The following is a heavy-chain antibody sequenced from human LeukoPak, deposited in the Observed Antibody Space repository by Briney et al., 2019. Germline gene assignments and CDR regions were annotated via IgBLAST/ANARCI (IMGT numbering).Heavy chain of an antibody. CDR2: ITGGSDYI. CDR1: GFTFSRYS. D-gene: IGHD1-1*01. Sequence: GGSLRLSCAASGFTFSRYSVNWVRQAPGKGLEWVSCITGGSDYIFYADSVRGRFTISRDNAKNSLYLQMNSLRAEDTAVYYCARGSGGTTSSAFWGQGTLVTVSS. CDR3: ARGSGGTTSSAF. J-gene: IGHJ4*02. V-gene: IGHV3-21*01.